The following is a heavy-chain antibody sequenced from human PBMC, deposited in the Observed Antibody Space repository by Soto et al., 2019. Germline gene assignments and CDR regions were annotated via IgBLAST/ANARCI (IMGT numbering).Heavy chain of an antibody. CDR2: ISSSSSYI. Sequence: EVQLVESGGGLVKPGGSLRLSCAASGFTFSSYSMNWVRQAPGKGLEWVSSISSSSSYIYYADSVKGRFTISRDNAKNSLYLQMNSLRAEDTAVYYCARDRRDGYYFDYWGQGTLVTVSS. V-gene: IGHV3-21*01. CDR1: GFTFSSYS. J-gene: IGHJ4*02. D-gene: IGHD5-12*01. CDR3: ARDRRDGYYFDY.